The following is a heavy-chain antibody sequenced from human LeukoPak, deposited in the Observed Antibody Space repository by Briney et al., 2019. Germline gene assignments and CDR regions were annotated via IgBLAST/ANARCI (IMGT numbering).Heavy chain of an antibody. V-gene: IGHV2-70*11. Sequence: SGPTLVNPTQTLTLTCTFSGFSLSTSGMCVSWIRQPPGKALEWLARIDWDDDKYYSTSLKTRLTISKDTSKNQVVLTMTNMNPVDTATYYCARDLSSGWPHLYYYYGMDVWGQGTTVTVSS. D-gene: IGHD6-19*01. CDR3: ARDLSSGWPHLYYYYGMDV. J-gene: IGHJ6*02. CDR1: GFSLSTSGMC. CDR2: IDWDDDK.